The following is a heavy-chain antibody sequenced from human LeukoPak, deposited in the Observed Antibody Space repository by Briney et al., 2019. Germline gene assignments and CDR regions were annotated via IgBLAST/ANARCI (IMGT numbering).Heavy chain of an antibody. CDR2: ISGSGDTT. J-gene: IGHJ4*02. D-gene: IGHD3-3*01. CDR3: AKDHYDFWSLMNY. Sequence: PGGSLRLSCAVSKFTFSNYAVSWVRQAPGKGLEWVSTISGSGDTTYYADSVKGRFTISRDNSKNTLYLQMNSLRAEDTAVYYCAKDHYDFWSLMNYWGQGTLVTVSS. CDR1: KFTFSNYA. V-gene: IGHV3-23*01.